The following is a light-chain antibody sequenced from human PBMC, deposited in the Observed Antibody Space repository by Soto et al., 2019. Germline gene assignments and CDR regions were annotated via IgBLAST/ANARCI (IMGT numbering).Light chain of an antibody. CDR2: DDS. J-gene: IGLJ7*02. CDR3: QVWDISSDHPFSV. Sequence: SYELTQPPSVSVAPGQTARITGGGNNIGSKSVHWYQQKPGQAPVLVVYDDSDRPSGIPERFSGSTSGNTATLTISRVEAGYEADTYCQVWDISSDHPFSVFGAGTQRTAL. V-gene: IGLV3-21*02. CDR1: NIGSKS.